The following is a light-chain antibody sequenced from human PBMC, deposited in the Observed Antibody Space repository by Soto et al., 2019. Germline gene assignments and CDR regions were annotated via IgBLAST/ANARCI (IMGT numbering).Light chain of an antibody. Sequence: DIQMTQSPSTLSASVGDRVTITCRASQSISSWLAWYQQKPGKAPKPMIYDASSLESGVPSRFSGSGSGKEFTLTISSLQPDDFATYYCQQYNSYSPEGLTFGGGTKVEI. CDR2: DAS. V-gene: IGKV1-5*01. J-gene: IGKJ4*01. CDR1: QSISSW. CDR3: QQYNSYSPEGLT.